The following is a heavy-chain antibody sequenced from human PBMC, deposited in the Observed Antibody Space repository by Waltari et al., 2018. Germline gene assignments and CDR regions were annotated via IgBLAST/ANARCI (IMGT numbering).Heavy chain of an antibody. J-gene: IGHJ4*02. V-gene: IGHV3-7*04. CDR2: INQDGSEK. CDR1: AFTFSAQW. Sequence: EVQLVESGGGLVQPGGSLRLSCVVPASAFTFSAQWMSWVRQIPGKGLEWVANINQDGSEKNSLGSMDGRFTISRDNAKNSSYLHIKSLRVADTAIYYCVRGGFLSDYWGQGIPVTVSS. D-gene: IGHD3-22*01. CDR3: VRGGFLSDY.